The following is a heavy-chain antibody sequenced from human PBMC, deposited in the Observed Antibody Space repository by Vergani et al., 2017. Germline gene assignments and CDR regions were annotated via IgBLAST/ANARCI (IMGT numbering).Heavy chain of an antibody. J-gene: IGHJ4*02. CDR2: ISSSSSPI. CDR3: VKDHMGASFVGTNHNDY. D-gene: IGHD1-26*01. V-gene: IGHV3-48*01. Sequence: EVQLVESGGGLVQRGGSLRLSCAASGFTFSSYSMNWVRQAPGKGLEWVSYISSSSSPIYYADSVQGRFTISRDNAKNSLYLQMNSLRAEDTAVSYCVKDHMGASFVGTNHNDYWGQGTLVTVSS. CDR1: GFTFSSYS.